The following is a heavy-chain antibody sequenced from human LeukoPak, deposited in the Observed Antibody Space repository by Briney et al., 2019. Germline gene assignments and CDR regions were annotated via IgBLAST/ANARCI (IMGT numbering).Heavy chain of an antibody. CDR2: IRSKAYGGTT. D-gene: IGHD2-2*02. V-gene: IGHV3-49*04. CDR1: GFTFGDYA. J-gene: IGHJ6*03. Sequence: GGSLRLSCTASGFTFGDYAMSWVRQDPGKGLEWVGFIRSKAYGGTTEYAASVKGRFTISRDDSKSIAYLQMNSLKTEDTAVYYCTRDVVPAAIPDYYYYYMDVWGKGTTVTVSS. CDR3: TRDVVPAAIPDYYYYYMDV.